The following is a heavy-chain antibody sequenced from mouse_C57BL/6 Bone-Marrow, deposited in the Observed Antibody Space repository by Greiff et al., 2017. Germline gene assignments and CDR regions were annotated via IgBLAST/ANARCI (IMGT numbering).Heavy chain of an antibody. CDR3: ASGRLWLRRRAMDY. V-gene: IGHV1-59*01. CDR2: IDPSDSYT. J-gene: IGHJ4*01. D-gene: IGHD2-2*01. CDR1: GYTFTSYW. Sequence: VQLQQPGAELVRPGTSVKLSCKASGYTFTSYWMHWVKQRPGQGLEWIGVIDPSDSYTNYNQKFKGKATLTVDKSSSTAYMQLSSLTSEDSAVYYCASGRLWLRRRAMDYWGQGTSVTVSS.